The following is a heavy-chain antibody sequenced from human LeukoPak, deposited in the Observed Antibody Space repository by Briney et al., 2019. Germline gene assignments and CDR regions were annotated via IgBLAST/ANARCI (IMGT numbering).Heavy chain of an antibody. CDR2: INGNDYRT. J-gene: IGHJ4*01. D-gene: IGHD6-19*01. CDR3: AKGSAVADIYFDY. V-gene: IGHV3-23*01. CDR1: GFTFSSYA. Sequence: SGGSLRLSCAASGFTFSSYAMSWVRQVPGKGLERVSSINGNDYRTFYADSVKGRFTISRDNSKNTLYLQINSLRAEDTAVYFCAKGSAVADIYFDYWGHGTLVTVSS.